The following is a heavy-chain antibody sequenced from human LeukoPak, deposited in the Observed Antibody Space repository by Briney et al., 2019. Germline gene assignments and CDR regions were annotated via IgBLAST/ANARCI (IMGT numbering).Heavy chain of an antibody. Sequence: GGSLRLSCAASGFTFDDYAMHWVRQAPGKGLEWVSGISWNSGSIGYADSVKGRFTISRDNAKNSLYLQMNSLRAEDTALYYCAKDMSSSRYYFDYWGQGTLVTVSS. V-gene: IGHV3-9*01. CDR2: ISWNSGSI. CDR1: GFTFDDYA. D-gene: IGHD6-13*01. CDR3: AKDMSSSRYYFDY. J-gene: IGHJ4*02.